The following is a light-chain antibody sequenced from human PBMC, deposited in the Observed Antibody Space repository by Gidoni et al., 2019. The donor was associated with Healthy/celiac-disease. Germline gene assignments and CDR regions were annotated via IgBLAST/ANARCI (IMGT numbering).Light chain of an antibody. J-gene: IGKJ4*02. CDR1: QSVLYSSNNKNY. V-gene: IGKV4-1*01. Sequence: DLVMTQSPDSLAVSLGERATINCKSSQSVLYSSNNKNYLAWYQQKPGQPPKLLIYWASTRESGVPDRLSGSGSGTDYTLTISSLQAEDVAVYYCQQYYSTTPTFGGGTKVEIK. CDR2: WAS. CDR3: QQYYSTTPT.